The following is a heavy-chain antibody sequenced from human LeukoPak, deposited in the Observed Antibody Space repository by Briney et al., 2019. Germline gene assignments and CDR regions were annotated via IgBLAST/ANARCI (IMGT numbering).Heavy chain of an antibody. Sequence: PGGSLRLSCGASGFTFNNYGMNWVRQAPGKGLEWVSYISSSGSTIYYADSVKGRFTISRDNAKNSLNLQMNSLRAEDTAVYYCAELGITMIGGVWGKGTTVTISS. CDR2: ISSSGSTI. CDR3: AELGITMIGGV. D-gene: IGHD3-10*02. CDR1: GFTFNNYG. V-gene: IGHV3-48*04. J-gene: IGHJ6*04.